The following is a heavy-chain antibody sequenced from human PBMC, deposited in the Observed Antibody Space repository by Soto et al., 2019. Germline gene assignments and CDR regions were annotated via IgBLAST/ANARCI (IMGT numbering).Heavy chain of an antibody. CDR3: AKARDQQWVRLPFDY. CDR1: GFFFSSYT. Sequence: VQLSEYGGGLVQPGRSLRLSCVGSGFFFSSYTMTWVRQAPGKGLEWVSSFSATSENTYYADSVRGRFTISRDNSKNTLFLQMNSLTAEDTAMYYCAKARDQQWVRLPFDYWGQGILVIVSS. V-gene: IGHV3-23*01. D-gene: IGHD6-19*01. CDR2: FSATSENT. J-gene: IGHJ4*02.